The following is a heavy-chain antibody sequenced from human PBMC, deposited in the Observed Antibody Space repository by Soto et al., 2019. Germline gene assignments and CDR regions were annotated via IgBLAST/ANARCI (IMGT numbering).Heavy chain of an antibody. CDR3: AKDQTDVTLFDY. D-gene: IGHD2-21*02. CDR2: ISGRGVDT. V-gene: IGHV3-23*01. Sequence: GGSLRLSWAASWFSFSSLAMSWVRQAPGKGLEWVSSISGRGVDTLYADSVKGRFTISRDNSRNTLYLQVNSLRAEDTAVYYCAKDQTDVTLFDYWGQGTLVTDSS. CDR1: WFSFSSLA. J-gene: IGHJ4*02.